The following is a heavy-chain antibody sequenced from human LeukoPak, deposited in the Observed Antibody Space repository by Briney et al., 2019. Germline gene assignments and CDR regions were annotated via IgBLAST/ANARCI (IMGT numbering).Heavy chain of an antibody. V-gene: IGHV1-8*01. CDR2: MNPNSGNT. CDR1: GYTFTSYD. CDR3: ARRLRRIYTAARYPNWFDP. Sequence: ASVKVSCKASGYTFTSYDINWVRQATGQGLEWMGWMNPNSGNTGYAQKFQGRVTMTRNTSISTAYMELSSLRSEDTAVYYCARRLRRIYTAARYPNWFDPWGQGTLVTVSS. D-gene: IGHD6-6*01. J-gene: IGHJ5*02.